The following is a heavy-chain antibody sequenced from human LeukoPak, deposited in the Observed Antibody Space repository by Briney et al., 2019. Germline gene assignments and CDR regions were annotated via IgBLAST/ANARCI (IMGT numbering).Heavy chain of an antibody. CDR3: ARDPGYCSGGSCYYFDY. Sequence: SETLSLTCTVSGYSISSGYYWGWIRQPPGKGLEWIGSIYHSRSTYYNPSLKSRVTISVDTSKNQFSLKLSSVTTADTAVYYCARDPGYCSGGSCYYFDYWGQGTLVTVSS. CDR1: GYSISSGYY. V-gene: IGHV4-38-2*02. CDR2: IYHSRST. J-gene: IGHJ4*02. D-gene: IGHD2-15*01.